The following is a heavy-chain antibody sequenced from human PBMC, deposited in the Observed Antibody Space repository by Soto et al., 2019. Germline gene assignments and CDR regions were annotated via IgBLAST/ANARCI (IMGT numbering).Heavy chain of an antibody. CDR2: IYYSGST. D-gene: IGHD5-18*01. CDR3: ARDRGYSNWFDP. V-gene: IGHV4-59*01. J-gene: IGHJ5*02. Sequence: QVQLQESGPGLVKPSETLSLTCTVSGGSITNYYWSWIRQPPGKGLEWIGYIYYSGSTNYNPSLRSRVTISVDTSKNQVSLKLSSVTAADTALYYCARDRGYSNWFDPWGQGTLVTVSS. CDR1: GGSITNYY.